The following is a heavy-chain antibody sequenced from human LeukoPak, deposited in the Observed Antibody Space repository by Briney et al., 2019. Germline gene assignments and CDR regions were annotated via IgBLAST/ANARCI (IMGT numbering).Heavy chain of an antibody. Sequence: GGSLRLSCAASVFTFSSYSMNWVRQAPGKGLEWVSSISSSSSYIYYADSVKGRFTISRDNAKNSLYLQMNSLRAEDTAVYYCARDPDSSSWYYWFDPWGQGTLVTVSS. CDR3: ARDPDSSSWYYWFDP. D-gene: IGHD6-13*01. J-gene: IGHJ5*02. CDR1: VFTFSSYS. V-gene: IGHV3-21*01. CDR2: ISSSSSYI.